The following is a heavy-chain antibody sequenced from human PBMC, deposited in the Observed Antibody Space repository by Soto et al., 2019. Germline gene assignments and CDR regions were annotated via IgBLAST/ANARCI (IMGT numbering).Heavy chain of an antibody. V-gene: IGHV4-59*08. CDR3: ARTPTHGCSSTGCYRRGGTWFDP. D-gene: IGHD2-2*02. J-gene: IGHJ5*02. CDR2: IYYSGST. CDR1: GGSISSYY. Sequence: SETLSLTCTVSGGSISSYYWSWIRQPPGKGLEWIGYIYYSGSTNYNPSLKSRVTISVDTSKNQFSLKLSSVTAADTAVYYCARTPTHGCSSTGCYRRGGTWFDPWGQGTLVTVSS.